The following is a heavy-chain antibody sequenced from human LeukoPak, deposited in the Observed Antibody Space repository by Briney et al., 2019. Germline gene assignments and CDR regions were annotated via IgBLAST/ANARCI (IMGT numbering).Heavy chain of an antibody. D-gene: IGHD3-3*01. Sequence: SETLSLTCAVYGGSFNDYYWSWIRQPPGKGLEWIGEINHNGNTNCNPSLKSRVTISVDTFKNQFSLKVNSVTAADTAIYYCTRRIFDRTGGWVFDCWGQGTLVTVSS. J-gene: IGHJ4*02. CDR2: INHNGNT. CDR3: TRRIFDRTGGWVFDC. CDR1: GGSFNDYY. V-gene: IGHV4-34*01.